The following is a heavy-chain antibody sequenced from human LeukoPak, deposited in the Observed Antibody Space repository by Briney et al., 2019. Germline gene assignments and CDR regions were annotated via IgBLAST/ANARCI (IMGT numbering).Heavy chain of an antibody. J-gene: IGHJ5*02. CDR2: ISYDGSNK. CDR1: GFTFSSYA. Sequence: GGSLRLSCAASGFTFSSYAMHWVRQAPGKGLEWVAVISYDGSNKYYADSVKGRFTISRDNSKNTLYLQMNSLRAEDTAVYYCARYSSGYLDENWFDPWGQGTLVTVSS. D-gene: IGHD6-19*01. V-gene: IGHV3-30*04. CDR3: ARYSSGYLDENWFDP.